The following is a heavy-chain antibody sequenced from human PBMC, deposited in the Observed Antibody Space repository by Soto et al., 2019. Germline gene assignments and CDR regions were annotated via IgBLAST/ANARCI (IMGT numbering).Heavy chain of an antibody. CDR2: IKSKTDGGTT. CDR1: GFTFSNAW. CDR3: TTSVGATNAYYYGMDV. V-gene: IGHV3-15*01. Sequence: EVQLVESGGGLVKPGGSLRLSCAASGFTFSNAWMSWVRQAPGKGLEWVGRIKSKTDGGTTDYAAPGKGRLTISRDDSKNTLYLQMNSLKTEDTAVYYCTTSVGATNAYYYGMDVWGQGTTVTVSS. D-gene: IGHD1-26*01. J-gene: IGHJ6*02.